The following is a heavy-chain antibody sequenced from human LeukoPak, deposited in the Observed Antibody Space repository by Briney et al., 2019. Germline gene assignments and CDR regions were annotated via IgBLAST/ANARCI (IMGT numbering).Heavy chain of an antibody. CDR1: GYSFTSYW. CDR3: ARHEKYYYDSSAVPFDY. Sequence: GESLKISCKGSGYSFTSYWISWVRQMPGKGLEWMGRIDPSDSYTNYSPSFQGHVTTSADKSISTAYLQWSSLKASDTAMYYCARHEKYYYDSSAVPFDYWGQGTLVTVSS. D-gene: IGHD3-22*01. V-gene: IGHV5-10-1*01. J-gene: IGHJ4*02. CDR2: IDPSDSYT.